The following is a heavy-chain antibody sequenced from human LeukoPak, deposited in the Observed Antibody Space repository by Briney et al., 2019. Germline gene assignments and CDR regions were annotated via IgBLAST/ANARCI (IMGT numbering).Heavy chain of an antibody. CDR2: TSYDGSHE. CDR1: GFIFRSYA. Sequence: PGRSLRLSCAASGFIFRSYAVHWVRQAPGRGLEWVAVTSYDGSHEYYADSVKGRFRISRDNSKNTLYLQMNSLRAEDTAVYYCAKPPSLVVVPAATYYFDYWGQGTLVTVSS. D-gene: IGHD2-2*01. CDR3: AKPPSLVVVPAATYYFDY. J-gene: IGHJ4*02. V-gene: IGHV3-30*18.